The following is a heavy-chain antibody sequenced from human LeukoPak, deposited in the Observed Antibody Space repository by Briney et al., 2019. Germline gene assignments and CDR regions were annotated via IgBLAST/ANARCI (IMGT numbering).Heavy chain of an antibody. V-gene: IGHV3-23*01. CDR2: ISGNGDSR. Sequence: GGSLRLSCAASGFTFGSYAMTWVRQAPGKGLEWVSIISGNGDSRYYADSVQGRFTISRDNSKNTLYLQMNSLRAEDTAIYYCAKDLLDSALGAFDYWGQGTLVTVSS. D-gene: IGHD3/OR15-3a*01. CDR3: AKDLLDSALGAFDY. CDR1: GFTFGSYA. J-gene: IGHJ4*02.